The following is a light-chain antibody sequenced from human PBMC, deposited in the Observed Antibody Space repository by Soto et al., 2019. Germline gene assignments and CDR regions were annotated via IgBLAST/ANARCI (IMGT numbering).Light chain of an antibody. CDR3: ASYAGNNNLI. V-gene: IGLV2-8*01. Sequence: QSVLTQPPSASGSPGQSVTISCTGTSSDIGGYNFVSWYQQLPGRAPKLMIYEVTQRPSGVPDRFSGSKSGNTASLTVSGLQAEDEADYYCASYAGNNNLIFGGGTKLTVL. CDR2: EVT. J-gene: IGLJ2*01. CDR1: SSDIGGYNF.